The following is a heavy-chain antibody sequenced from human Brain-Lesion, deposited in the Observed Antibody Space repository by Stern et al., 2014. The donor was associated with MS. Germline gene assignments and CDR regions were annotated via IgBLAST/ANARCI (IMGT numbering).Heavy chain of an antibody. J-gene: IGHJ4*02. CDR1: GGPISSHSYY. CDR2: IYASGNT. CDR3: ARDYGDLEFDL. D-gene: IGHD4-17*01. V-gene: IGHV4-61*02. Sequence: VQLVESGPGLVKPSQTLSLTCTVSGGPISSHSYYWSWIRQPAGKGLEWIGRIYASGNTNYNPSLKSRVSISVAPSKTQLSLRLSSVTASDTAVYYCARDYGDLEFDLWGQGTLVTVSS.